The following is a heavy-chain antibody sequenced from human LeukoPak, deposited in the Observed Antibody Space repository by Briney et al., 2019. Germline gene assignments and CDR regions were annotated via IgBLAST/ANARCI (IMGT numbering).Heavy chain of an antibody. CDR2: IIPILGIA. D-gene: IGHD4-11*01. CDR3: ASWDHYSNYEAMDV. CDR1: GGTFSSYT. J-gene: IGHJ6*04. V-gene: IGHV1-69*02. Sequence: SVKVSCKASGGTFSSYTISWVRQAPRHGLEWMGRIIPILGIANYAQKFQGRVTITADKSTSTAYMELSSLRSEDTAVYYCASWDHYSNYEAMDVWGKGTTVTVSS.